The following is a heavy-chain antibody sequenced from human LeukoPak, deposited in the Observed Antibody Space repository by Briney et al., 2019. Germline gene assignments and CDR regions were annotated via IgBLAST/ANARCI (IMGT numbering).Heavy chain of an antibody. Sequence: SETLSLTCTVSGGSISSGGYYWSWIRQHPGKGLEWIGYIYYSGSTYYNPSLKSRVTISVDTSKNQFSLKLSSVTAADTVVYYCARESWDCSSTSCYGGFDYWGQGTLVTVSS. V-gene: IGHV4-31*03. CDR3: ARESWDCSSTSCYGGFDY. CDR2: IYYSGST. CDR1: GGSISSGGYY. D-gene: IGHD2-2*01. J-gene: IGHJ4*02.